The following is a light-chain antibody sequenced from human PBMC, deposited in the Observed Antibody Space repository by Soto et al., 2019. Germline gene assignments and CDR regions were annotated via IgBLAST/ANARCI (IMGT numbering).Light chain of an antibody. CDR1: QSISNY. CDR3: QQSYRAPLT. Sequence: DIQMTQSPSSLSASVGDRVTITCRASQSISNYLNWYQQKPGKAPKLLIYGASSLQSGVPSRFTGGRSGTDFTLTISSLQPEDFAAYYCQQSYRAPLTFGPGTKVDIK. V-gene: IGKV1-39*01. CDR2: GAS. J-gene: IGKJ3*01.